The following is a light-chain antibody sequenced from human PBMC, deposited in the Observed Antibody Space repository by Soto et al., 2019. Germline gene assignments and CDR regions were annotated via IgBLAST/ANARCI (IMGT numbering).Light chain of an antibody. J-gene: IGLJ1*01. Sequence: QSALTQPASVSGSPGQSIAISCTGTRSDVGGYNFVSWYQQHPGKAPKVMIYDVSNRPSGISNRFSGSKSGNTASLTISGLQAEDEADYYCSSYTSSSLYVFGTGTKVPS. CDR3: SSYTSSSLYV. V-gene: IGLV2-14*01. CDR2: DVS. CDR1: RSDVGGYNF.